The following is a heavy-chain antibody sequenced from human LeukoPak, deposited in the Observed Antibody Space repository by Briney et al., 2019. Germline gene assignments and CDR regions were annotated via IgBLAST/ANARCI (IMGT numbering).Heavy chain of an antibody. J-gene: IGHJ5*02. CDR2: MNPNSGNT. Sequence: ASVKVSCKASGYTFTSYDINWVRQATGQGLEWMGWMNPNSGNTGYAQKFQGRVTMTRNTSISTAYMELSSLRSEDTAVYYCARVEGQIFGVVIGPNWFDPWGQGTLVIVSS. CDR3: ARVEGQIFGVVIGPNWFDP. V-gene: IGHV1-8*01. D-gene: IGHD3-3*01. CDR1: GYTFTSYD.